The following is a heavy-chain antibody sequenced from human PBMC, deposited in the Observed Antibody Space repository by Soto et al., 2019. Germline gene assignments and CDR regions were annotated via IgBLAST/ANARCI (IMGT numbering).Heavy chain of an antibody. CDR3: ASGASANYR. CDR2: IYSGGTT. V-gene: IGHV3-66*01. CDR1: GFTVSSNY. D-gene: IGHD3-10*01. Sequence: EVQLVESGGGLVQPGGSLRLSCAASGFTVSSNYMTWVRQAPGKGLEWGSNIYSGGTTSDADSVKGRFTISRDNSKNTLFLQMISLRDDDTAVYYCASGASANYRWGQGTLVTVSS. J-gene: IGHJ4*02.